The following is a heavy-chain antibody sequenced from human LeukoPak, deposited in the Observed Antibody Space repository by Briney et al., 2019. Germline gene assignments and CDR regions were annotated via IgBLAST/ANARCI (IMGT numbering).Heavy chain of an antibody. CDR1: GYSISSGYY. Sequence: SETLSLTCTVSGYSISSGYYWSWIRQPPGKGLEWIGYIYYSGSTYYNPSLKSRVTISVDTSKNQFSLKLSSVTAADTAVYYCARDLVGARMAAFDIWGQGTMVTVSS. V-gene: IGHV4-30-4*01. J-gene: IGHJ3*02. CDR3: ARDLVGARMAAFDI. D-gene: IGHD1-26*01. CDR2: IYYSGST.